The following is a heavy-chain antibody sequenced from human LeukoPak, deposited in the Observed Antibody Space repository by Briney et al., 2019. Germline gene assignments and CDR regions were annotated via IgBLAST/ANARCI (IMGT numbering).Heavy chain of an antibody. CDR1: GFTFRNYW. CDR2: IKQDGSDR. D-gene: IGHD6-19*01. J-gene: IGHJ4*02. CDR3: VRNLAVAGTCFDS. Sequence: GGSLRLSCAASGFTFRNYWMSWVRQAPGTGLEWVANIKQDGSDRNHVASVRGRFTISRDNAESSLYLQMNTLRAEDTAVYYCVRNLAVAGTCFDSWGQGTLVTVSS. V-gene: IGHV3-7*03.